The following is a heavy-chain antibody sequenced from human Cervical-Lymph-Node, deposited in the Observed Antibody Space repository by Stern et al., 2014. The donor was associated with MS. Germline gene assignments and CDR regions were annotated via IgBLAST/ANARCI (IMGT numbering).Heavy chain of an antibody. J-gene: IGHJ6*02. CDR2: IWYDGSNK. D-gene: IGHD2-15*01. Sequence: VQLVESGGGVVQPGRSLRLSCAASGFTFSSYGMHWVRQAPGKGLEWVAVIWYDGSNKYYADSVKGRFTISRDNSKNTLYLQMNSLRAEDTAVYYCARAGVDYYYGMDVWGQGTTVTVSS. CDR1: GFTFSSYG. V-gene: IGHV3-33*01. CDR3: ARAGVDYYYGMDV.